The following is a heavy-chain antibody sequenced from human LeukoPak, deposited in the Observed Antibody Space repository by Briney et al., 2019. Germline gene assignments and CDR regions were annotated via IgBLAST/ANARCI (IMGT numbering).Heavy chain of an antibody. CDR3: ARADSSGYSYFDY. J-gene: IGHJ4*02. CDR1: GGSISSGGYY. V-gene: IGHV4-31*03. Sequence: SQTLSLTCTVSGGSISSGGYYRSWIRQHPGMGLEWIGYIYYSGSTYYNPSLKSRVTISVDTSNNQFSLKLSSVTDADAAVYYCARADSSGYSYFDYWGQGTLVTVSS. CDR2: IYYSGST. D-gene: IGHD3-22*01.